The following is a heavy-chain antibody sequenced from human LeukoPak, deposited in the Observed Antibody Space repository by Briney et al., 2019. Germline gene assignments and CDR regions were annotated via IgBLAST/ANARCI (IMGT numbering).Heavy chain of an antibody. Sequence: ASVKVSCKASGYTFTSYGISWVRQAPGQGLEWMGWISAYNGNTNYAQKLQGRVTMTTDTSTSTAYMELRSLRSGDTAVYYCARGTDWYLSGSYYPLPFDYWGQGTLVTVSS. J-gene: IGHJ4*02. D-gene: IGHD1-26*01. CDR2: ISAYNGNT. CDR3: ARGTDWYLSGSYYPLPFDY. CDR1: GYTFTSYG. V-gene: IGHV1-18*01.